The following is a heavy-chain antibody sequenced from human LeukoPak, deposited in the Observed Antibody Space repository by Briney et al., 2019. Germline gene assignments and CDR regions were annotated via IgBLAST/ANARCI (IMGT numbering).Heavy chain of an antibody. CDR3: AKCIQEYQLHKFGGFYYYYYMDV. CDR2: INWNGGST. Sequence: GGSLRLSCAASGFTFDDYGMSWVRQAPGKGLEWVSGINWNGGSTGYADSVKGRFTISRDNSKNTLYLQMSSLRAEDTAVYYCAKCIQEYQLHKFGGFYYYYYMDVWGKGTTVTISS. V-gene: IGHV3-20*04. D-gene: IGHD2-2*01. CDR1: GFTFDDYG. J-gene: IGHJ6*03.